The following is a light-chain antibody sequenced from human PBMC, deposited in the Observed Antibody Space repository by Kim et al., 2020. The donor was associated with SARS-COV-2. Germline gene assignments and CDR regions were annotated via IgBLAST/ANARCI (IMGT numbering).Light chain of an antibody. CDR1: HSIGNS. CDR2: DAS. V-gene: IGKV3-11*01. CDR3: QQRSSWPPT. Sequence: LSPGERATLSCRAIHSIGNSLAWYQQKPGQTPRLLIHDASNGATDIPARFSGSGSGTDFTLTISSLEPEDFAVYFCQQRSSWPPTFGQGTRLEIK. J-gene: IGKJ5*01.